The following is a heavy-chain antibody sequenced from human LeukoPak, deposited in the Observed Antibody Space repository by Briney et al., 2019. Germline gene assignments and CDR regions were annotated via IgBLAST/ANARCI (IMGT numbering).Heavy chain of an antibody. CDR1: GFTFSSYS. Sequence: PGGSLRLSCAASGFTFSSYSMNWVRQAPGKGLEWVSYISSSSSSTIYYADSVKSRFTIARDNAKNSLYLQMNSLRAEDTAVYYCARDANWNDVLVDYWGRGILVTVSS. D-gene: IGHD1-1*01. V-gene: IGHV3-48*01. J-gene: IGHJ4*02. CDR3: ARDANWNDVLVDY. CDR2: ISSSSSSTI.